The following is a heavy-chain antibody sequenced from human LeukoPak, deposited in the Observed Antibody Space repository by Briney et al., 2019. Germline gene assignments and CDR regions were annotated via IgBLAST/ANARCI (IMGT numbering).Heavy chain of an antibody. V-gene: IGHV4-34*01. J-gene: IGHJ6*02. Sequence: PSETLSLTCAVYGGSFSGYYWSWIRQPPGKGLERIGEINHSGSTNYNPSLKSRVTISVDTSKKQFSLKLSPVTAADTAVYYCARGRLDHYYYGMDVWGQGTTVTVSS. CDR1: GGSFSGYY. D-gene: IGHD3-16*01. CDR3: ARGRLDHYYYGMDV. CDR2: INHSGST.